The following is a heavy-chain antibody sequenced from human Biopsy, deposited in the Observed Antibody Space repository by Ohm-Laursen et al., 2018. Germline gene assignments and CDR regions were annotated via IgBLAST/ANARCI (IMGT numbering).Heavy chain of an antibody. CDR1: GDSIRTYY. CDR3: AGIVLGPTNDAFDI. V-gene: IGHV4-4*07. CDR2: IYPGGGT. Sequence: SETLSLTCTVSGDSIRTYYWSWIRQAAGKGLEWIGRIYPGGGTFYNPSLKSRVTMSVDTSKNHFSLNLNSVTAADTAVYYCAGIVLGPTNDAFDIWGQGTMVTVSS. J-gene: IGHJ3*02. D-gene: IGHD1-26*01.